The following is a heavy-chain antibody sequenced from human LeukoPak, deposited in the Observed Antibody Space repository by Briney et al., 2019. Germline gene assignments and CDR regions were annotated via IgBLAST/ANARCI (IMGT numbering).Heavy chain of an antibody. CDR1: GGSISSYY. CDR2: IYYSGST. CDR3: ARGSDSSGYCDTDY. V-gene: IGHV4-59*12. J-gene: IGHJ4*02. Sequence: KASETLSLTCTVSGGSISSYYWSWIRQPPGKGLEWIGYIYYSGSTNYNPSLKSRVTISVDTSKNQFSLKLSSVTAADTAVYYCARGSDSSGYCDTDYWGQGTLITVSS. D-gene: IGHD3-22*01.